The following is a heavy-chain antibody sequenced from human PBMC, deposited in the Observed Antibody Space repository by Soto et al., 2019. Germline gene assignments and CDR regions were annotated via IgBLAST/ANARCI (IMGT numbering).Heavy chain of an antibody. CDR2: INGDGSTT. V-gene: IGHV3-74*01. Sequence: EALLVKSGGGLVQPGGSLRLSCAASGFNFNFFWMHWVRQAPGKGLVWVSRINGDGSTTDYADSVKGRFTISRDNAKNTLFLQMDSLRVEDTAVYYCVRDSPTNLEDADTVASWFDPWGQGTLVTVSS. J-gene: IGHJ5*02. CDR3: VRDSPTNLEDADTVASWFDP. CDR1: GFNFNFFW. D-gene: IGHD5-12*01.